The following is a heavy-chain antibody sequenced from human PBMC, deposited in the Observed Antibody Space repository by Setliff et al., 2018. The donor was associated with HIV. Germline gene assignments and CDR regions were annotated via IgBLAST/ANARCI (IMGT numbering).Heavy chain of an antibody. CDR1: GYTLSELS. J-gene: IGHJ4*02. D-gene: IGHD2-21*02. V-gene: IGHV1-24*01. Sequence: ASVKVSCKVSGYTLSELSMHWVRQAPGEGLEWMGGFDPEDGETIYAEKFQGRVTMTEDTATETAYMELSSLRSEDTAVYYCARGVTAGADYWGQGTLVTVSS. CDR3: ARGVTAGADY. CDR2: FDPEDGET.